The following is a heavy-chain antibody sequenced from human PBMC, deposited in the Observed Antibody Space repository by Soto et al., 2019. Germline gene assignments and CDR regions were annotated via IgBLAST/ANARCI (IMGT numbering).Heavy chain of an antibody. CDR3: ARVCWVGATTKGAFDY. J-gene: IGHJ4*02. V-gene: IGHV3-30-3*01. Sequence: QVQLVESGGGVGQPGRSLRLSCAASGFTFSSYAMHWVRQAPGKGLEWVAVISYDGSNKYYADSVKGRFTISRDNSKNTLYLQMNSLRAEDTAVYYCARVCWVGATTKGAFDYWGQGTLVTVSS. CDR2: ISYDGSNK. CDR1: GFTFSSYA. D-gene: IGHD1-26*01.